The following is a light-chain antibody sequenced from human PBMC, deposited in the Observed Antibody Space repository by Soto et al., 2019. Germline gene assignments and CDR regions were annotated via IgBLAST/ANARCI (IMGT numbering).Light chain of an antibody. CDR1: QSVGASY. V-gene: IGKV3-20*01. Sequence: EMVLTQSPGTLSLSPGERATLSCRASQSVGASYLAWYQQKPGQAPRLLINGASSRATGIPDRFSGSGSGTDFTLTISRLEPEDFAVYYCQYYGSSPFTFGPGTKVDIK. J-gene: IGKJ3*01. CDR3: QYYGSSPFT. CDR2: GAS.